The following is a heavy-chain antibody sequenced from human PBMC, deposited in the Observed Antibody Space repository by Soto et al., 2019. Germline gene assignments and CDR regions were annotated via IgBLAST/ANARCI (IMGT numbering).Heavy chain of an antibody. CDR3: ARIYYYDYIWGSYRSGGYFAY. J-gene: IGHJ4*02. D-gene: IGHD3-16*02. V-gene: IGHV2-26*01. CDR1: GFSLSNARMG. CDR2: IFSNDEK. Sequence: QVTLKESGPVLVKPTEPLTLSCTVSGFSLSNARMGVSWIRQPPGKALEWLAHIFSNDEKSYSTSLKSRLTISKDTSKSQVVLTMTNIDPVNTATYYCARIYYYDYIWGSYRSGGYFAYWGQGTLVTVSS.